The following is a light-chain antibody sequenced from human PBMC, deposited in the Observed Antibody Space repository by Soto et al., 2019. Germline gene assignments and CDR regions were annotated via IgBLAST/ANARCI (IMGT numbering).Light chain of an antibody. Sequence: HSALTQPASVSGSPGQSITISCTGTSSDVGGYNFVSWYQQHPGKAPKFIIYDVRNRPSGVSNRFSGSRSGNTASLTISGLQAEDEADYYCSSDTSSSTVIFGGGTKVTVL. CDR2: DVR. V-gene: IGLV2-14*03. CDR3: SSDTSSSTVI. J-gene: IGLJ2*01. CDR1: SSDVGGYNF.